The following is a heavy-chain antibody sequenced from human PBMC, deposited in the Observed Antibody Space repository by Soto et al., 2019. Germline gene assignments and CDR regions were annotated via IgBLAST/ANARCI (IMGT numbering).Heavy chain of an antibody. V-gene: IGHV4-30-2*01. D-gene: IGHD6-19*01. CDR2: IYHSGST. CDR1: GGSISSGGYS. J-gene: IGHJ4*02. CDR3: ARDRGQSSGWFGYFDY. Sequence: LSLTCAVSGGSISSGGYSWSWILHPPGKGLEWIGYIYHSGSTYYNPSLKSRVTISVDRSKNQFSLKLSSVTAADTAVYYCARDRGQSSGWFGYFDYWGQGTLVTVSS.